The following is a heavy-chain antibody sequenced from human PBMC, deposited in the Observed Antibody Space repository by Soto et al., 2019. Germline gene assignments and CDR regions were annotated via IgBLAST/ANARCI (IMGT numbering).Heavy chain of an antibody. CDR2: IWYDGSNK. J-gene: IGHJ3*02. CDR1: GFTFSSYG. V-gene: IGHV3-33*01. CDR3: ARYLVAGKEDAFDI. D-gene: IGHD6-19*01. Sequence: QVQLVESGGGVVQPGRSLRLSCAASGFTFSSYGMHWVRQAPGKGLEWVAVIWYDGSNKYYADSVKGRFTISRDNSKSTLYLQMNSLRAEDTAVYYCARYLVAGKEDAFDIWGQGTMVTVSS.